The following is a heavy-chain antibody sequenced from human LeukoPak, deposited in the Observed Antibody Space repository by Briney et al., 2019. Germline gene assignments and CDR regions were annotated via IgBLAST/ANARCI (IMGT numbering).Heavy chain of an antibody. CDR1: GFSFGSYA. Sequence: PGGSLRLSCAASGFSFGSYAMGWTRQAPGKGLEWVSYISSSGSTIYYADSVKGRFTISRDNAKNSLYLQMNSLRAEDTAVYYCAREAIAVAIDYWGQGTLVTVSS. J-gene: IGHJ4*02. CDR2: ISSSGSTI. D-gene: IGHD6-19*01. CDR3: AREAIAVAIDY. V-gene: IGHV3-11*01.